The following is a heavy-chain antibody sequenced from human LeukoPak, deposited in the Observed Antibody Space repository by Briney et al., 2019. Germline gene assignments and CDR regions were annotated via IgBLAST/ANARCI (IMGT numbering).Heavy chain of an antibody. D-gene: IGHD3-22*01. CDR3: ARRYNDSSGYYLFDY. Sequence: PGESLKISCKGSGYSFTSYWIGWVRQMPGKGTEWMGIIYPGDSDTRYSPSFQGQVTISADKSISTAYLQWSSLKASDTAMYYCARRYNDSSGYYLFDYWGQGTLVTVSS. J-gene: IGHJ4*02. V-gene: IGHV5-51*03. CDR1: GYSFTSYW. CDR2: IYPGDSDT.